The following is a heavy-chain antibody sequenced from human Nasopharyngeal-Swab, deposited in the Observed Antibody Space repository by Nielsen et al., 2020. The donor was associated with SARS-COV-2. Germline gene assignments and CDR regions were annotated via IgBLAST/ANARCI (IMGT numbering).Heavy chain of an antibody. CDR2: INHRGST. CDR3: ARGLVNDYVWGSYRPGYYYYYMDV. J-gene: IGHJ6*03. D-gene: IGHD3-16*02. V-gene: IGHV4-34*01. CDR1: GGSFSGYY. Sequence: SQTLSLTCAVYGGSFSGYYWSWIRQPPGKGLEWIGEINHRGSTNYNPSLKSRVTISVDTSKNQISLKLSSVTAADTAVYYCARGLVNDYVWGSYRPGYYYYYMDVWGKGTTVTVSS.